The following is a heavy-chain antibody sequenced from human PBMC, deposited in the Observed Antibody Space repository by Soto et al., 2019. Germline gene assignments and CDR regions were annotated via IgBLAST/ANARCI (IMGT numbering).Heavy chain of an antibody. CDR1: GFTFTSYS. D-gene: IGHD3-22*01. CDR3: AGASAKVYYYDSSGLPDY. CDR2: ISRSGSYT. V-gene: IGHV3-48*04. J-gene: IGHJ4*02. Sequence: EVQLVESGGGLVQPGGSLRLSCATSGFTFTSYSMNWVRQAPGKGLEWVSYISRSGSYTNYTDSVKGRFTISRDNAKKSLYLQMNSLRAEDTAVYYCAGASAKVYYYDSSGLPDYWGQGTLVTVSS.